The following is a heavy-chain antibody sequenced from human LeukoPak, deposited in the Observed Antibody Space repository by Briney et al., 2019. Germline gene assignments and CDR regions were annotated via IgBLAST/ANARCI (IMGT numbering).Heavy chain of an antibody. Sequence: GGSLRLSCAASGFTFSSYSMNWVRQAPGKGLEWVSYSSSSSSTIYYADSVRGRFTISRDNAKNSLYLQMNSLRAEDTAVYYCAKANSITIFGVISPVDYWGQGTLVTVSS. CDR1: GFTFSSYS. D-gene: IGHD3-3*01. J-gene: IGHJ4*02. CDR2: SSSSSSTI. V-gene: IGHV3-48*01. CDR3: AKANSITIFGVISPVDY.